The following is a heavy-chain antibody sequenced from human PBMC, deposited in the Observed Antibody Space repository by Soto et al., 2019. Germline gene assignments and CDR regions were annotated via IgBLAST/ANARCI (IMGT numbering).Heavy chain of an antibody. D-gene: IGHD1-1*01. Sequence: GGSLRLSCAASGFTISSNAMYWVRQAPGKGLEWVSGISDRGDTTHYADSVKGRFTISRDTSKNTLYLQLNTLRADDTAVYYCAKDKPGTTSFDYWGQGTLVTVSS. V-gene: IGHV3-23*01. CDR1: GFTISSNA. J-gene: IGHJ4*02. CDR2: ISDRGDTT. CDR3: AKDKPGTTSFDY.